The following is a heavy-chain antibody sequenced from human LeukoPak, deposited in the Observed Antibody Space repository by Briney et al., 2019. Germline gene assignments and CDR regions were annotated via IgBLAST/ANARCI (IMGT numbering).Heavy chain of an antibody. CDR3: AKGMVWTYYYDSSGYWGPFDY. D-gene: IGHD3-22*01. Sequence: GGSLRLSCAASGFTFSSYEMNWVRQAPGKGLEWVSAISGSGGSTYYADSVKGRFTISRDNSKNTLYLQMNSLRAEDTAVYYCAKGMVWTYYYDSSGYWGPFDYWGQGTLVTVSS. J-gene: IGHJ4*02. V-gene: IGHV3-23*01. CDR2: ISGSGGST. CDR1: GFTFSSYE.